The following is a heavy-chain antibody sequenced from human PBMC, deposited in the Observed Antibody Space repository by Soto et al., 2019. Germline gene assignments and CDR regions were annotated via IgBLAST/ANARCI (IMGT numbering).Heavy chain of an antibody. CDR3: ARRSKHILTGYYPFDY. CDR1: GGSISSSSYY. J-gene: IGHJ4*02. CDR2: IYYSGST. Sequence: ASETLSLTCTVSGGSISSSSYYWGWIRQPPGKGLEWIGSIYYSGSTYYNPSLKSRVTISVDTSKNQFSLKLSSVTAADTAVYYCARRSKHILTGYYPFDYRGQGTLVTVSS. V-gene: IGHV4-39*01. D-gene: IGHD3-9*01.